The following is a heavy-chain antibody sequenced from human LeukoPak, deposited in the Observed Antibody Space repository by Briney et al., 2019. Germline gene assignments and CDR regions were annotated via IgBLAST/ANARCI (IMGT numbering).Heavy chain of an antibody. CDR3: ARDNRRDPNWFDP. Sequence: GGSLRLSCAASGFTFSSYWMSWVRQAPGKGLEWVANIKQDGSEKYYVDSVKGRFTISRDNAKNSLYLQMNSLRAEDTAVYYCARDNRRDPNWFDPWGQGTLVTVSS. J-gene: IGHJ5*02. CDR2: IKQDGSEK. D-gene: IGHD2-21*01. CDR1: GFTFSSYW. V-gene: IGHV3-7*01.